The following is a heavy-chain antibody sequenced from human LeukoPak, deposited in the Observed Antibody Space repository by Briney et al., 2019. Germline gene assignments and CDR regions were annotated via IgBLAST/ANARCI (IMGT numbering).Heavy chain of an antibody. CDR1: GGSISSYY. Sequence: SETLSLICTVSGGSISSYYWSWIRQPPGKGLEWIGYIYTSGSTNYNPALKSRVTISVDTSKNQYSLKLSSVTAADTAVYYCASAMDDAFDIWGQGTMVTVSS. CDR3: ASAMDDAFDI. CDR2: IYTSGST. J-gene: IGHJ3*02. D-gene: IGHD2-2*01. V-gene: IGHV4-4*09.